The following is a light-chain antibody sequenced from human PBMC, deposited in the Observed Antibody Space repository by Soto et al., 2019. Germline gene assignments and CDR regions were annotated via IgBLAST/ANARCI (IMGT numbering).Light chain of an antibody. V-gene: IGLV1-40*01. CDR2: GNA. J-gene: IGLJ1*01. CDR3: QSYDRSLSGYV. Sequence: QSVLTQPPSVSGAPGQRIIISCTGSSSNIGADYDVHWYKQFPGAAPKLLIYGNANRPSGVPDRISGSKSGTSASLAITGLQAEDEADYYCQSYDRSLSGYVFGTGTKVTV. CDR1: SSNIGADYD.